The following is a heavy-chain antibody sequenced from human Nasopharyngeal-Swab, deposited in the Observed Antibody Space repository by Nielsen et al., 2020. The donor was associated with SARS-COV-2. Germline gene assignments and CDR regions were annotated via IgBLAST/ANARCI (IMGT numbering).Heavy chain of an antibody. D-gene: IGHD6-19*01. V-gene: IGHV1-18*01. CDR3: ARARAVASKVGY. CDR1: GYTFTSYG. CDR2: VSAYNGNT. Sequence: ASVKVSCKASGYTFTSYGISWVRQAPGQGLEWMGWVSAYNGNTNYAQKLQGRVTMTTDTSTSTAYMELRSLRSDDTAVYYCARARAVASKVGYWGQGTLVTVSS. J-gene: IGHJ4*02.